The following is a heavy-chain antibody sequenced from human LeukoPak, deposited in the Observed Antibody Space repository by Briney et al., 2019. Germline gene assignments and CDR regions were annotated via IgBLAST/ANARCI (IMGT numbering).Heavy chain of an antibody. J-gene: IGHJ3*01. Sequence: GESLKISCKGSGYIFSNYWIGWARQMPGGGLEWMGIIYPGDSGTRYSPSFQGQVTISADKSITTAYLQWSSLQASDTAMYYCARLYYYDNSGNYYSAFDFWGQGTMITVSS. D-gene: IGHD3-22*01. CDR3: ARLYYYDNSGNYYSAFDF. CDR1: GYIFSNYW. V-gene: IGHV5-51*01. CDR2: IYPGDSGT.